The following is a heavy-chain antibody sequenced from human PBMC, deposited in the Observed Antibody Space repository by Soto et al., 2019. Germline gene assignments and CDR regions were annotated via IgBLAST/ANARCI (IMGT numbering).Heavy chain of an antibody. J-gene: IGHJ4*02. CDR3: ASSPHKDSRPDY. CDR2: IKYDGGEK. Sequence: GGSLRLSCAASGFTFSSYWMSWVRQAPGRGLEWMANIKYDGGEKYYVDSVKGRLTISRDNAKNSLYLQMNSLRAEDTAVYYCASSPHKDSRPDYWGQGTLVTSPQ. D-gene: IGHD3-22*01. V-gene: IGHV3-7*03. CDR1: GFTFSSYW.